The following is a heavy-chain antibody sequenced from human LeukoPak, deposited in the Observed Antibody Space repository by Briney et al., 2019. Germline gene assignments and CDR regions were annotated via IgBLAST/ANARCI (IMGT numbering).Heavy chain of an antibody. V-gene: IGHV4-61*02. CDR3: ARDYYDSSGLTPPDAFDI. CDR1: GGSISSGSYY. D-gene: IGHD3-22*01. Sequence: SETLSLTCTVSGGSISSGSYYWSWIRQPAGKGLEWIGRIYTSGSTNYNPSLKSRVTISVDTSKNQFSLKLSSVTAADTAVYYCARDYYDSSGLTPPDAFDIWGQGTMVTVSS. CDR2: IYTSGST. J-gene: IGHJ3*02.